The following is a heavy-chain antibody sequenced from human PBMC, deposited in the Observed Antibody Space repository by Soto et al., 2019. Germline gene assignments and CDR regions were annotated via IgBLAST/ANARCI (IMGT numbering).Heavy chain of an antibody. J-gene: IGHJ4*02. CDR3: ARHHLPSDSSCYSPFY. D-gene: IGHD3-22*01. CDR2: IYYTGRT. V-gene: IGHV4-39*01. CDR1: GGSISNTLYY. Sequence: QLQLQESGPGLVKPSETLSLTCTVSGGSISNTLYYWGWIRQPPGKGLEWIGSIYYTGRTHYNPSLTRRVTLSVDTSKNQFSLKLSSVTAADTAVYYCARHHLPSDSSCYSPFYWGQGTLVTVSS.